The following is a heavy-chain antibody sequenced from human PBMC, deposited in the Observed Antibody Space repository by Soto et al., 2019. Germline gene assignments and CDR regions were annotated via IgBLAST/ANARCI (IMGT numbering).Heavy chain of an antibody. CDR3: ASGAAGSSFDK. CDR2: TYDWSNWWH. CDR1: GDSVSSNTAA. D-gene: IGHD6-13*01. J-gene: IGHJ4*01. Sequence: SQTLSLTCAISGDSVSSNTAAWNCIRSSPSRGLEWLGRTYDWSNWWHDYAVSVKRRITVNPDPSKNHVSLQINAVSPHPTAVYYGASGAAGSSFDKWVHGTLATVSS. V-gene: IGHV6-1*01.